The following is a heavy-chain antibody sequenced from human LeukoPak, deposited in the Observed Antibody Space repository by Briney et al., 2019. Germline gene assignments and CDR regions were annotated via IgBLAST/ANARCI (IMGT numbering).Heavy chain of an antibody. D-gene: IGHD6-19*01. Sequence: GGSLRLSCAASGFTFSSYGMHWVRQAPGKRLEWVAVISYDGSNKYYADSVKGRFTISRDNSKNTLYLQMNSLRAEDTAVYYCAKDPQAAAVAGPDYWGQGTLVTVSS. CDR2: ISYDGSNK. CDR1: GFTFSSYG. CDR3: AKDPQAAAVAGPDY. V-gene: IGHV3-30*18. J-gene: IGHJ4*02.